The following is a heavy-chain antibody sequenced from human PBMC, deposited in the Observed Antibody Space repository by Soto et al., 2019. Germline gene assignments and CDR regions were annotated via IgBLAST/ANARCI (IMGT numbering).Heavy chain of an antibody. CDR3: ATRIAVAVNWFDP. J-gene: IGHJ5*02. CDR2: IYYSGST. Sequence: SETLSLTCTVSGGSISSSSYYWGWIRRPPGKGLEWIGSIYYSGSTYYNPSLKSRVTISVDTSKNQFSLKLSSVTAADTAVYYCATRIAVAVNWFDPWGQGTLVTVAS. V-gene: IGHV4-39*01. D-gene: IGHD6-19*01. CDR1: GGSISSSSYY.